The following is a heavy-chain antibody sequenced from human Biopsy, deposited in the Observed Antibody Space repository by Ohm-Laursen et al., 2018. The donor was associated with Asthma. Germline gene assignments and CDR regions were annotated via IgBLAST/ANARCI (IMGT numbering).Heavy chain of an antibody. CDR3: ASDFPKDYVRYNFQF. Sequence: ASVKVSCKISGYTLTDLFMHWVRQAPGQGLEWMGGHDLEEGGTVNARRFQGRVTMTEDTSTDTAYMELSSLSSDDTAVYYCASDFPKDYVRYNFQFWGQGTLVPLSS. J-gene: IGHJ4*02. CDR1: GYTLTDLF. D-gene: IGHD4-17*01. CDR2: HDLEEGGT. V-gene: IGHV1-24*01.